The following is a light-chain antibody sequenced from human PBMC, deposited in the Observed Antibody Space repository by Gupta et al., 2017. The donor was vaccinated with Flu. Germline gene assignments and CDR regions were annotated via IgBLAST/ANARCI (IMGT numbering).Light chain of an antibody. V-gene: IGKV2-30*01. J-gene: IGKJ2*02. CDR3: MKDTHPWT. CDR1: QSLVYRKGNPY. CDR2: EVP. Sequence: PVAHGHPTSITCRSSQSLVYRKGNPYWIWFKQRPGQSPRRLNVEVPNRGSGVPDRCSGSGSGTDFTLRISRVEAEDVEVYCCMKDTHPWTFGQGTKLEIK.